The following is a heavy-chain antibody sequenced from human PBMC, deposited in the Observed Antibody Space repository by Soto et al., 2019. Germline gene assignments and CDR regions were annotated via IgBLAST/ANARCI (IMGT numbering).Heavy chain of an antibody. D-gene: IGHD1-1*01. CDR2: ISTYNGNTNT. CDR3: ARGGQKNVYTSIGP. V-gene: IGHV1-18*04. Sequence: ASVKVSCKASTETFNNYGIAWVRQAPGQGLEWMGWISTYNGNTNTYHKKWFQGRFTMTSDSASNTAYMELRSLTPDDTAVYYCARGGQKNVYTSIGPWRQGTLVTVSS. CDR1: TETFNNYG. J-gene: IGHJ5*02.